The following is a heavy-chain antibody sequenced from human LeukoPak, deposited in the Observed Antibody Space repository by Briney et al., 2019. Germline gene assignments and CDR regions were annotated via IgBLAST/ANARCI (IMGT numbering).Heavy chain of an antibody. D-gene: IGHD6-19*01. CDR1: GFTFDDYA. CDR2: ISWNSGSI. V-gene: IGHV3-9*03. Sequence: GGSLRLSCAASGFTFDDYAMHWVRQAPGKGLEWVSGISWNSGSIGYADSVKGRFTIYRDNAKNSLYLQMNSLRAEDMALYYCAKDGGSGLDYWGQGTLVTVSS. J-gene: IGHJ4*02. CDR3: AKDGGSGLDY.